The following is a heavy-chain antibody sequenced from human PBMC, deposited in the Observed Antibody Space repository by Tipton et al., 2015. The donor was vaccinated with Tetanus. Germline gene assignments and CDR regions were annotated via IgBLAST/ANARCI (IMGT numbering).Heavy chain of an antibody. CDR2: IYESGDT. Sequence: LRLSCTVSGGSIRGGTFYWGWIRQPPGKGLEWIGSIYESGDTYYIPPLKSRVTISVDTSKNQFSLNLNSMAAADTGVYYCARHQSGYFTPFDYWGQGNLVTVSS. V-gene: IGHV4-39*01. D-gene: IGHD3-3*01. J-gene: IGHJ4*02. CDR1: GGSIRGGTFY. CDR3: ARHQSGYFTPFDY.